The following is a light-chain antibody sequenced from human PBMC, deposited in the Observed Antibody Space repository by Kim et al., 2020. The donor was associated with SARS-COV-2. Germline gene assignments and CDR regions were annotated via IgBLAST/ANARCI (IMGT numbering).Light chain of an antibody. V-gene: IGKV1-5*03. CDR1: QAIGDS. CDR2: KAS. J-gene: IGKJ4*01. CDR3: QQHISYPLT. Sequence: DIQMTQSPSTLSASVGDRVTITCRASQAIGDSLAWCQQKPGKAPKLLIYKASRLQSGVPSRFSGSGSGTEFTLTISSLQPDDFATYYCQQHISYPLTFGGGTKVDIK.